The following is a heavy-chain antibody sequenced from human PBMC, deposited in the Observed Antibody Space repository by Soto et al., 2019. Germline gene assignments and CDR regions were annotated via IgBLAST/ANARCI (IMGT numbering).Heavy chain of an antibody. V-gene: IGHV3-7*01. CDR2: IKVDGSEK. D-gene: IGHD5-12*01. J-gene: IGHJ4*02. CDR1: GFTFSSYW. Sequence: EVQLVESGGGLVQPGGSLRLSCAASGFTFSSYWMSWVRQAPGKGLEWLANIKVDGSEKYYVDSVKGRFTISRDNAKNSLYLQMISLRVEDTAVHYCARDIVATIGGFDYWGLGALVIVSS. CDR3: ARDIVATIGGFDY.